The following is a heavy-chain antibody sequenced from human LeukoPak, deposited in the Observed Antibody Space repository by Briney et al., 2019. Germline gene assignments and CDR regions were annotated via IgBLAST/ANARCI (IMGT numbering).Heavy chain of an antibody. Sequence: TGGSLRLSCVASGLTFSTYAMSWVRQAPGKGLEWVSAISTWSETTLYADSVRGRFTISRDNSKNTLYLQMNSLTSEDTAVYYCLYSCSYVGCYTSGGCVYWGQGALVTVSS. D-gene: IGHD2-2*02. CDR1: GLTFSTYA. CDR2: ISTWSETT. V-gene: IGHV3-23*01. J-gene: IGHJ4*02. CDR3: LYSCSYVGCYTSGGCVY.